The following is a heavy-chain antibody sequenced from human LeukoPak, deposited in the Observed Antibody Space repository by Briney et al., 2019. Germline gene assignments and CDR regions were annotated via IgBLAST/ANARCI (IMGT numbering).Heavy chain of an antibody. Sequence: SETLSLTCTVSGGSISSYYWSWIRQPPGKGLEWIGYVYYSGSTNYNPSLKSRVTISVDTSKNQFSLKLSSVTAADTAVYYCASYSYYYDSSGYFDYWGQGTLVTVSS. J-gene: IGHJ4*02. CDR1: GGSISSYY. CDR2: VYYSGST. V-gene: IGHV4-59*01. CDR3: ASYSYYYDSSGYFDY. D-gene: IGHD3-22*01.